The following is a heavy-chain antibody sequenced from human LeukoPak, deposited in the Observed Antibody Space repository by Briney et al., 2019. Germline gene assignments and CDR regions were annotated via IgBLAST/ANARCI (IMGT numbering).Heavy chain of an antibody. J-gene: IGHJ5*02. CDR1: GYTFSSYD. CDR2: MNPNRGNR. V-gene: IGHV1-8*02. CDR3: AREQQLAWDNWFDP. D-gene: IGHD6-13*01. Sequence: ASVKVSCKASGYTFSSYDNNGVRQAPGQGLDWMGLMNPNRGNRGYAQKLQGRVTMTTDTSTSTAYMELRSVRSDDTAVYYCAREQQLAWDNWFDPWGQATLVTVSS.